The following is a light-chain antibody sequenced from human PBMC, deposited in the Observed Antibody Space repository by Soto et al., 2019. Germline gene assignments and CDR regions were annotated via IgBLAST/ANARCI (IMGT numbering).Light chain of an antibody. CDR2: HAS. V-gene: IGKV3-15*01. Sequence: EIVMTQSPATLSVSPGESGTLSCRASQNIRRNLAWYQQNPGQAPRLLIYHASTRAPGIPARFTGGGSGTEFTLTISSLQSEDFALYFCQQYENWPPVTFGGGNKVEIK. J-gene: IGKJ4*01. CDR3: QQYENWPPVT. CDR1: QNIRRN.